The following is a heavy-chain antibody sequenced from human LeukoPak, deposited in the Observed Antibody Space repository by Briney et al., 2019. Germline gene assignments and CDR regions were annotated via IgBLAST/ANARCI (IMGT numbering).Heavy chain of an antibody. Sequence: GGSLRLSCAASGFTFSTYNMNWVRQAPGKGLEWVSSISSSSSYIYYADSVKGRFTISRDSAKNSLYLQMNSLRAEDTALYHCARVITMVRGGISVYYYYYMDVWGKGTTVTISS. CDR2: ISSSSSYI. J-gene: IGHJ6*03. D-gene: IGHD3-10*01. CDR1: GFTFSTYN. V-gene: IGHV3-21*04. CDR3: ARVITMVRGGISVYYYYYMDV.